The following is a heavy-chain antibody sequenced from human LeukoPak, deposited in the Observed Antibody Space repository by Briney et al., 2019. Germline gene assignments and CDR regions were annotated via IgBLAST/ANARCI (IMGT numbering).Heavy chain of an antibody. CDR3: TSWGDTTAEYFQR. CDR1: GFTFNRCW. J-gene: IGHJ1*01. V-gene: IGHV3-7*01. D-gene: IGHD2-21*02. CDR2: INPDGRDT. Sequence: GGSLRLSCVVSGFTFNRCWMNWVRQAAGKGLEWVAHINPDGRDTYYVDSVKGRFTISRDNAQNSMYLQMNSLRVEDTAVYYCTSWGDTTAEYFQRWGQGTQVTVSS.